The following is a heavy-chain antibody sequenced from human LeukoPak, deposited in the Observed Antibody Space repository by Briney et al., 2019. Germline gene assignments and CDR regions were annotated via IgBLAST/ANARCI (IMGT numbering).Heavy chain of an antibody. V-gene: IGHV3-74*01. CDR2: INSDGSST. J-gene: IGHJ4*02. CDR1: RFTFSSHL. Sequence: ARGSLRLSCAPSRFTFSSHLMHWVRQAPRQGLVWISRINSDGSSTSYADSVKGRFTISRDNAKNTLYLQMNSLRVEDTAVYYCAREWSGFGELPDYWGQGIVVTVSS. D-gene: IGHD3-10*01. CDR3: AREWSGFGELPDY.